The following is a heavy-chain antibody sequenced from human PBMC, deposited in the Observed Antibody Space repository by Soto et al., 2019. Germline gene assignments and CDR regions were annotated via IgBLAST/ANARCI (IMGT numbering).Heavy chain of an antibody. CDR3: ARAGTNMVQFDY. CDR2: IYYSWST. V-gene: IGHV4-59*01. Sequence: SESLSLTCTGSGGAINIYFWSWIRLRPAKGLEWIGHIYYSWSTSYSPSLKSRVSISVDTSKNQFSLEVHSVTAADTAVDYCARAGTNMVQFDYWGQGTLVTVSS. J-gene: IGHJ4*02. CDR1: GGAINIYF. D-gene: IGHD3-10*01.